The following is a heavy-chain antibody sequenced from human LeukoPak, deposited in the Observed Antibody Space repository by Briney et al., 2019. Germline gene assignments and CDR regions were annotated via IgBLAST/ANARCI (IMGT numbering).Heavy chain of an antibody. V-gene: IGHV3-11*06. Sequence: GGSLRLSCAASGFIFRDYYMSWIRQAPGKGLEWVSYISGASDYTKYADSVRGRFTIFRDNAKNLLYLQMNSLRDEDTAVYYCARDGFSYGWYSWGQGTMVTVSS. CDR1: GFIFRDYY. J-gene: IGHJ3*01. CDR3: ARDGFSYGWYS. CDR2: ISGASDYT. D-gene: IGHD6-19*01.